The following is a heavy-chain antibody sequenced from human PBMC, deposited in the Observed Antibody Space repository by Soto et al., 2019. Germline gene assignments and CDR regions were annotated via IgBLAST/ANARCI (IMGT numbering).Heavy chain of an antibody. D-gene: IGHD5-18*01. V-gene: IGHV3-48*01. CDR1: GFTFSSYS. CDR2: ISSSSSTI. CDR3: ARAETAYYYYYYGMYV. Sequence: GGPLRLSCAASGFTFSSYSMNWVRQAPGKGLEWVSYISSSSSTIYYADSVKGRFTISRDNAKNSLYLQMNSLRAEDTAVYYCARAETAYYYYYYGMYVWGQGTTVTVSS. J-gene: IGHJ6*02.